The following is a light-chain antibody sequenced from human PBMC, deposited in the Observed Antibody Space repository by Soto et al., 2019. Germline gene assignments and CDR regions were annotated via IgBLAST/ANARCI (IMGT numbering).Light chain of an antibody. J-gene: IGKJ3*01. CDR3: QQYDNLPPFT. V-gene: IGKV1-33*01. CDR2: DAS. CDR1: QDISNY. Sequence: DIQMTQSPSSLSASVGDRVTITCQSSQDISNYLNWYQQKPGKAPKLLIYDASNLETGVPSRFSGSGSGTDFTFTSSRLQHEDIATYYCQQYDNLPPFTFGPGTKVDIK.